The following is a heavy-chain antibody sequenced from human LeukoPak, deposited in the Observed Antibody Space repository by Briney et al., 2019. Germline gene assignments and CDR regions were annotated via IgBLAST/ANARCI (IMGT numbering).Heavy chain of an antibody. J-gene: IGHJ4*02. Sequence: TGGSLRLSCAASGFTFNIYNMNWVRQAPGKGLEWLSYISSGSSTIYYADSVKGRFAISRDNAQNSLYLQMDSLRDEDTAVYYCAGEPPGNYDNSGYYSAHFDYWGQGTLVTVSS. D-gene: IGHD3-22*01. CDR3: AGEPPGNYDNSGYYSAHFDY. V-gene: IGHV3-48*02. CDR2: ISSGSSTI. CDR1: GFTFNIYN.